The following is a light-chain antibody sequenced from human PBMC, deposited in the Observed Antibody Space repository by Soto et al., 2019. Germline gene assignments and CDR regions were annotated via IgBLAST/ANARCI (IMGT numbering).Light chain of an antibody. CDR1: SSDVGGYNY. Sequence: QSALTQPASVSGSPGQSITISCTGTSSDVGGYNYVSWYQQYPGKAPQLIIYEVRNRPSGISFRFSGSKSGNTASLTISGLQAEDEADYYCSSYTSKSSLIFGGGTKVTVL. V-gene: IGLV2-14*01. CDR3: SSYTSKSSLI. CDR2: EVR. J-gene: IGLJ2*01.